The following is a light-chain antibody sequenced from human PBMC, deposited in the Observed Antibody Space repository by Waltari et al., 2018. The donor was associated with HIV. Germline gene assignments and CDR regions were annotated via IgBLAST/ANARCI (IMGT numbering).Light chain of an antibody. CDR3: AAWDDSLNGLL. Sequence: QSVLTQPPSASGTPGQGVTISCSGSSSNIGRNAVHWYRQLPGTAPKVLIYSNNQRPSGVPDRFSGSKSGTSASLAISGLQSEDDADYYCAAWDDSLNGLLFGGGTKLTVL. J-gene: IGLJ2*01. CDR2: SNN. V-gene: IGLV1-44*01. CDR1: SSNIGRNA.